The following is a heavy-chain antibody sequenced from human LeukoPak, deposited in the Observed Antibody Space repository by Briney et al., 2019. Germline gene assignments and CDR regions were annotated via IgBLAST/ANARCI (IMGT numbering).Heavy chain of an antibody. CDR3: AKDLGDRYSSSWYRLAY. CDR2: ISWDSGSI. CDR1: GFTFDDYA. Sequence: GGSLRLSCAASGFTFDDYAMHWVRQAPGKGLEWVSGISWDSGSIGYADSVKGRFTIPRDNAKNSLYLQMNSLRAEDTALYYCAKDLGDRYSSSWYRLAYWGQGTLVTVSS. J-gene: IGHJ4*02. D-gene: IGHD6-13*01. V-gene: IGHV3-9*01.